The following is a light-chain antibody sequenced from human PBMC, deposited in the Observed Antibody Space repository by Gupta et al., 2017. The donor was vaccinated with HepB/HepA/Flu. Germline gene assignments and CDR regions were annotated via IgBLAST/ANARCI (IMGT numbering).Light chain of an antibody. V-gene: IGLV1-44*01. CDR1: SSNVARNN. Sequence: QSVLTQSPSVSGTPGQRVTISCSGSSSNVARNNVTWYQQVPGTAPKLLIYYNDERPSGVPDRFSGSKSGTSASLAISGLQSEDEADYYCAAWDTSLNVVVFGGGTKLTVL. J-gene: IGLJ2*01. CDR3: AAWDTSLNVVV. CDR2: YND.